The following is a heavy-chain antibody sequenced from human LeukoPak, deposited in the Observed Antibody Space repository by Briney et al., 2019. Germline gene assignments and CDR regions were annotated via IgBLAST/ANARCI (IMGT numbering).Heavy chain of an antibody. CDR3: AVSYDRYY. V-gene: IGHV4-61*02. CDR1: SGSISSSNYY. Sequence: SETLSLTCTVSSGSISSSNYYWSWIRQPAGKGLEWIGRISTIGSTNYNPSLNSRVTISIDTSKNQFSLKLSSVTAADTAVYYCAVSYDRYYWGQGTLVTVSS. D-gene: IGHD2-8*01. CDR2: ISTIGST. J-gene: IGHJ4*02.